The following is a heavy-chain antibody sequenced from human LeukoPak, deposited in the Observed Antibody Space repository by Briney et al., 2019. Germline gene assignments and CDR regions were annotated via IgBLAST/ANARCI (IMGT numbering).Heavy chain of an antibody. CDR3: ARHRNRGSSSWFDP. Sequence: SETLSLTCTVSGGSISSYYWSWIRQPPGKGLEWIGYIYYSGSTNYNPSLKSRVTISVDTSKNQFSPKLSSVTAADTAVYYCARHRNRGSSSWFDPWGQGTLVTVSS. CDR2: IYYSGST. J-gene: IGHJ5*02. CDR1: GGSISSYY. V-gene: IGHV4-59*08. D-gene: IGHD6-13*01.